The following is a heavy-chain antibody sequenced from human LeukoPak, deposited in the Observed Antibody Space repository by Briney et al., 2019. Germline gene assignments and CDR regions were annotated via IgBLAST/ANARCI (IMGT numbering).Heavy chain of an antibody. CDR2: ISYDGSNK. Sequence: PGGSLRLSCAASGFTFSSYAMHWVRQAPGKGLEWVAVISYDGSNKYYADSVKGRFTISRDNSKNTLYLQMNSLRAEGTAVYYCARDLSPNSSGWYGYYYYYGMDVWGQGTTVTVSS. V-gene: IGHV3-30-3*01. J-gene: IGHJ6*02. CDR1: GFTFSSYA. CDR3: ARDLSPNSSGWYGYYYYYGMDV. D-gene: IGHD6-19*01.